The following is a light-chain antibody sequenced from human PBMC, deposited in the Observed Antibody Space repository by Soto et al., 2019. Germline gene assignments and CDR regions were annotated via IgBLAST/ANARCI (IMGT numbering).Light chain of an antibody. V-gene: IGKV2-28*01. CDR3: MQALQAPLT. J-gene: IGKJ1*01. CDR1: QSLLSSNGYNY. CDR2: LGS. Sequence: DIVMTQSPLSLPVTPGEPASISCRSSQSLLSSNGYNYLDWYLQKPGQSPQLLIYLGSSRASGVPDRCSGSGSGTDFTLTISRVEAEDVGFYYCMQALQAPLTFGQGTRVEIK.